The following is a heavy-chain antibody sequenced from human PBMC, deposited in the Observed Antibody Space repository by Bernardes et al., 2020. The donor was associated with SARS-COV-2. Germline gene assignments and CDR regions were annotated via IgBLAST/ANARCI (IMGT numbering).Heavy chain of an antibody. D-gene: IGHD4-17*01. CDR3: ARDLGTTVTTGLGWFDP. CDR1: GFSFNAYT. J-gene: IGHJ5*02. CDR2: ITGSGFDT. V-gene: IGHV3-23*01. Sequence: GGSLRLSCLASGFSFNAYTMSWVRQAPGKGLEWVSSITGSGFDTKSADSVRGRFSVFKDNGNSLSLQMKNLRTDDSAVYYCARDLGTTVTTGLGWFDPWGQGTPVTVSS.